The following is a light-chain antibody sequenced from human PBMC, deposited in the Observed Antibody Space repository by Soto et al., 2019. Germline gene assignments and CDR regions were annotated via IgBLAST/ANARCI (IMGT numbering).Light chain of an antibody. CDR1: SSDVGGYNY. CDR2: EVS. Sequence: QSALTQPPSASGSPGQSVTISCTGTSSDVGGYNYVSWYQQHPGKAPKLMIYEVSKRPSGVPDRFSGSKSGNTASLTVSGLRAEDEADYYCCSYAGSNNLGVFGTGTKVTVL. CDR3: CSYAGSNNLGV. V-gene: IGLV2-8*01. J-gene: IGLJ1*01.